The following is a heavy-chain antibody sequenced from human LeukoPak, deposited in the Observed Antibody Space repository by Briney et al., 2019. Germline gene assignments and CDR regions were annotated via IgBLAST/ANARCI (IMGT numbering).Heavy chain of an antibody. Sequence: GRSLRLSCAASGFSFSSCGMHWVRQAPGKGLEWVAVISFDGTTKYYADSVKGRFTISRDNSKNTLYLQMDSLRLEDTAVYYCADESGFDYWGQGTLVTVSS. D-gene: IGHD3-10*01. CDR1: GFSFSSCG. V-gene: IGHV3-30*03. CDR2: ISFDGTTK. CDR3: ADESGFDY. J-gene: IGHJ4*02.